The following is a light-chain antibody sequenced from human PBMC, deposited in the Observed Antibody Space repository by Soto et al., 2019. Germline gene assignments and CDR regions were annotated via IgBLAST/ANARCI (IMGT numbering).Light chain of an antibody. J-gene: IGKJ1*01. V-gene: IGKV3-15*01. CDR1: QSVSTN. CDR3: QQYNRWPRT. Sequence: ELVVTQSPATLSVSPGERATLSCRASQSVSTNLAWYQQKPGQAPRLLIYDASTRATGVPVRFSGSGSGTDFTLSISSVQSEDFAIFYCQQYNRWPRTFGPGTKVDIK. CDR2: DAS.